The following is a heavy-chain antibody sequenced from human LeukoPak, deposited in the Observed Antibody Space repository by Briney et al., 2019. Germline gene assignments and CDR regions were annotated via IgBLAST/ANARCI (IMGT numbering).Heavy chain of an antibody. J-gene: IGHJ6*02. CDR3: ARAVCSGGSCYSGGYGMDV. D-gene: IGHD2-15*01. CDR1: GYTFTSYD. Sequence: WASVKVSCKASGYTFTSYDINWVRQATGQGLEWMGWMKPNSGNTGYAQKYQGRVTMSRNTSISTAYMELSSLRSEDTAVYYCARAVCSGGSCYSGGYGMDVWGQGTTVTVSS. CDR2: MKPNSGNT. V-gene: IGHV1-8*01.